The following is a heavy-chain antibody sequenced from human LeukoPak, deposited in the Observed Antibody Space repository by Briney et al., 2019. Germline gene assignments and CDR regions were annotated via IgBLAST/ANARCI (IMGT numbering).Heavy chain of an antibody. D-gene: IGHD6-19*01. CDR2: INPNSGGT. V-gene: IGHV1-2*02. CDR1: GYTFTGYY. Sequence: ASVKASCKASGYTFTGYYMHWVRQAPGQGLEWMGWINPNSGGTNYAQKFQGRVTMTRDTSISTAYMELSRLRSDDTAVYYCARWGDSSGWYGGGFDPWGQGTLVTVSS. J-gene: IGHJ5*02. CDR3: ARWGDSSGWYGGGFDP.